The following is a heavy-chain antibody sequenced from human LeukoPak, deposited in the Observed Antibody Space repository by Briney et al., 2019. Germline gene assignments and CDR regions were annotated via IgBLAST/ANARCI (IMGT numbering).Heavy chain of an antibody. V-gene: IGHV1-18*01. CDR2: INAYNGNT. J-gene: IGHJ4*02. CDR3: ARHYDTTGTTWFDY. D-gene: IGHD1-1*01. Sequence: ASVKVSCKASGYTFTRFGISWVRQAPGQGLEWMGWINAYNGNTNYAQKVQGRVTMTTDTSTSTAYMELRSLRSDDTAVYYCARHYDTTGTTWFDYWGQGTLVTVSS. CDR1: GYTFTRFG.